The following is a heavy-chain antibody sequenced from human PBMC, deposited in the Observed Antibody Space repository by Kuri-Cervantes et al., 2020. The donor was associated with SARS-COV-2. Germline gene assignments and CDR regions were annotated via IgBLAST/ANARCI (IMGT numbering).Heavy chain of an antibody. D-gene: IGHD3-3*01. J-gene: IGHJ4*02. V-gene: IGHV3-48*03. CDR1: GFLFSSYE. CDR2: ISSNGNTI. CDR3: VRDHDFWSGYSTGPLDY. Sequence: GGSLRLSCIASGFLFSSYEMNWVRQAPGKGLEWISYISSNGNTIYYADSVKGRFTISRDNAKDSLDLQMNSLRAEDTAIYYCVRDHDFWSGYSTGPLDYWGQGTLVTVSS.